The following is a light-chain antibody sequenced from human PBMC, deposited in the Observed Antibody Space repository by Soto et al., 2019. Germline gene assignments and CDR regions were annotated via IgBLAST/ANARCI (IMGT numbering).Light chain of an antibody. J-gene: IGKJ1*01. V-gene: IGKV1-27*01. CDR1: QGISNN. CDR2: VAS. CDR3: QKYNCAPRT. Sequence: DIQMTQSPSSLSASVGDRVTITCRASQGISNNLAWYQQQPGKVPKLLIYVASTLQSGVPSRFSGSGSGTDFTLTIRSLQPEDVATYYCQKYNCAPRTFGQGTKVEIK.